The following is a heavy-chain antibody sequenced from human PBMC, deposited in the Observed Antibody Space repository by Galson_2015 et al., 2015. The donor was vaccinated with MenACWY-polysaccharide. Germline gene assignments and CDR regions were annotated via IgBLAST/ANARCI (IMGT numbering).Heavy chain of an antibody. CDR2: IYYSGIT. V-gene: IGHV4-39*02. J-gene: IGHJ4*02. D-gene: IGHD5-24*01. Sequence: TLSLTCTVSGGSISSSRYYWGWIRQPPGKGLEWIGSIYYSGITHYNPSLKSRVTISVDTSRNQFSLKLSSVAAADTAVYYCAREIGARNGYNFWGQGTLATVSS. CDR1: GGSISSSRYY. CDR3: AREIGARNGYNF.